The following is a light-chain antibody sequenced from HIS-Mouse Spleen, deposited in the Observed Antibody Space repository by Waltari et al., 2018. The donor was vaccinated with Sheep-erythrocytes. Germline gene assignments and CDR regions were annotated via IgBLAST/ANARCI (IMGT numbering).Light chain of an antibody. J-gene: IGLJ1*01. CDR2: DVC. CDR3: GSYAGSYNHV. V-gene: IGLV2-11*01. Sequence: QSALTQPRSVSGSPGQSVTIPCTGTSSDVGGYNYVSWYQQHPGKAPKLMIYDVCKRPSGVPDRFSCSKSGNTAFLTISGLQAEDEAGYYCGSYAGSYNHVFATGTKVTVL. CDR1: SSDVGGYNY.